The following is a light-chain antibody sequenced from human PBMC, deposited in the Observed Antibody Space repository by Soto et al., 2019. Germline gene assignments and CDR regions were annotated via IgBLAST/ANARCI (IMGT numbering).Light chain of an antibody. CDR1: SGHSSYA. J-gene: IGLJ2*01. CDR3: QNWGTGFHV. Sequence: QSVLTQSPSASASLGASVRLTCTLSSGHSSYAIAWHQKQPGKSPRYLMDLKNDGSHTKGDVITDRFSGSSSGAERSLIISILQSEDDADYYCQNWGTGFHVFGGGTKVTVL. V-gene: IGLV4-69*01. CDR2: LKNDGSH.